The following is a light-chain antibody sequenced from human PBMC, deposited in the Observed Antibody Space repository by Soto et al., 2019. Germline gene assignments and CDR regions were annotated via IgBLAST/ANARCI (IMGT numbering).Light chain of an antibody. CDR3: PHRTKWPVT. CDR1: QSVSEF. Sequence: VLTLSPATLSLSPVERATLSCRASQSVSEFLAWYQKKPGQAPRLLIYDAYNRATGIPARFSGSGSGTDFTLTISSLEAEDFALYYCPHRTKWPVTFAGGTKV. CDR2: DAY. V-gene: IGKV3-11*01. J-gene: IGKJ4*01.